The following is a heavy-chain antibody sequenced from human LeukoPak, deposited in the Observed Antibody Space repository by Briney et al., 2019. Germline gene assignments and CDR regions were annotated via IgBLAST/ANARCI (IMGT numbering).Heavy chain of an antibody. Sequence: ASVEVSCKASGGTFSSYAISWVRQAPGQGLEWMGGIIPIFGTANYAQKFQGRVTITADESTSTAYMELSSLRSEDTAVYYCARDKRADEGSKFDYWGQGTLVTVSS. CDR3: ARDKRADEGSKFDY. CDR2: IIPIFGTA. V-gene: IGHV1-69*13. CDR1: GGTFSSYA. J-gene: IGHJ4*02. D-gene: IGHD1-26*01.